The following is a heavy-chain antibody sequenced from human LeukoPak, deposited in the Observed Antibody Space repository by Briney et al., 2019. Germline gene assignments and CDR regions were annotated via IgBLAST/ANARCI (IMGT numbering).Heavy chain of an antibody. J-gene: IGHJ6*02. CDR1: GGSISSSSYY. CDR3: ARLYGDYGSYYYYGMDV. Sequence: SETLSLTCTVSGGSISSSSYYWGWIRQPPGKGLEWIGSIYYSGSTYYNPSLKSRVTISVDTSKNQFSLKLSSVTAADTAVYYCARLYGDYGSYYYYGMDVWGQGTTVTVSS. CDR2: IYYSGST. D-gene: IGHD4-17*01. V-gene: IGHV4-39*01.